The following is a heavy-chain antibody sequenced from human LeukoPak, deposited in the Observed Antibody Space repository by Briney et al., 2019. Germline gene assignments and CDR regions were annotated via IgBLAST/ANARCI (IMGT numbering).Heavy chain of an antibody. CDR2: INHSGST. CDR3: ARVSPYYYDSSGYYYSNYYYGMDV. V-gene: IGHV4-34*01. Sequence: SETLSLTCAVYGGSFSGYYWSRIRQPPGKGLEWIGEINHSGSTNYNPSLKSRVTISVDTSKNQFSLKLSSVTAADTAVYYCARVSPYYYDSSGYYYSNYYYGMDVWGQGTTVTVSS. D-gene: IGHD3-22*01. J-gene: IGHJ6*02. CDR1: GGSFSGYY.